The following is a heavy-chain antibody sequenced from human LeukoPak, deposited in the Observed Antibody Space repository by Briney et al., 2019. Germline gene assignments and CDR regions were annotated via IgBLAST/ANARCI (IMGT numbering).Heavy chain of an antibody. D-gene: IGHD3-22*01. Sequence: ASVKVSCKASGYTFTSYDINWVRQASGQGLEWMGWMNPNSGNTGYAQKFQGRVTITRNTSISTAYMELSSLRSEDTAVYYCARGPSTMIVVLSVQAFDMWSQGTMVTVSS. CDR1: GYTFTSYD. V-gene: IGHV1-8*03. CDR3: ARGPSTMIVVLSVQAFDM. CDR2: MNPNSGNT. J-gene: IGHJ3*02.